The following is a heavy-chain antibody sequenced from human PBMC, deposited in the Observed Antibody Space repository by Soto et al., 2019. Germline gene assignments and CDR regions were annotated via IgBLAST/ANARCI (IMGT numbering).Heavy chain of an antibody. J-gene: IGHJ4*02. D-gene: IGHD2-2*01. CDR2: MYYSGST. Sequence: SETLSLTCTVAGVSINSYYWSWIRQSPGKGLEWIGYMYYSGSTNYNPSLKSRVTMSVDTSKNQIPLNLSSVTAADKAVYYCARHALGCSSSTCYRHFDSWGQGTLVTGSS. CDR3: ARHALGCSSSTCYRHFDS. V-gene: IGHV4-59*08. CDR1: GVSINSYY.